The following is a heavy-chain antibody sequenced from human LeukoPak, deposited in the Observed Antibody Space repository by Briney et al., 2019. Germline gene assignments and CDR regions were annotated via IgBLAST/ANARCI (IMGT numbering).Heavy chain of an antibody. CDR2: INPSGDST. CDR1: GYTFTGYY. V-gene: IGHV1-46*01. Sequence: ASVKVSCKASGYTFTGYYMHWVRQAPGQGLEWMGIINPSGDSTSYAQKFQGRVTMTRDMSTSTVYTELSRLRSEDTAVYYCARERSSTSWPYYYYMDVWGKGTTVTVSS. J-gene: IGHJ6*03. CDR3: ARERSSTSWPYYYYMDV. D-gene: IGHD2-2*01.